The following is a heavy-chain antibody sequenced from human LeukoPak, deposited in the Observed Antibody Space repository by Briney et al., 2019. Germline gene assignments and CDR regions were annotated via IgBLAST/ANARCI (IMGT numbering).Heavy chain of an antibody. V-gene: IGHV4-59*01. CDR2: IYYSGST. Sequence: SETLSLTCTVSGGSISSYYWSWIRQPPGKGLEWIGYIYYSGSTNYNPSLKSRVTISVDTSKNQFSLKLSSVTAADTAVYYCARMPDILTGLDSWGQGTLVTVSS. J-gene: IGHJ4*02. D-gene: IGHD3-9*01. CDR1: GGSISSYY. CDR3: ARMPDILTGLDS.